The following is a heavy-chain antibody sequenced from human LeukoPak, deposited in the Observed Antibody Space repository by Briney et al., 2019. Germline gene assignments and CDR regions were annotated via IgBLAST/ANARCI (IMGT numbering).Heavy chain of an antibody. CDR1: GFTFSSYA. CDR2: ISSNGGST. D-gene: IGHD1-26*01. J-gene: IGHJ6*02. Sequence: GGSLRLSCAASGFTFSSYAMHWVRQAPGKGLEYVSAISSNGGSTYYANSVKGRFTISRDNSKNTLYLQMGSLRAEDMAVYYCARWRGVGATTYCGMDVWGQGTTVTVSS. CDR3: ARWRGVGATTYCGMDV. V-gene: IGHV3-64*01.